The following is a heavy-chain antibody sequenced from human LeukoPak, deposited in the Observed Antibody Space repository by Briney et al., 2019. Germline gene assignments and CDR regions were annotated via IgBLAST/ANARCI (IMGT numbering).Heavy chain of an antibody. Sequence: TSQTLSLTCTVSGGSISSDSYYWSWIRQPAGKGLEWIGHIYASGTTDYNPSLKSRVTISVDTSKNQFSLKLSSVTAADTAVYYCTRSVYIWGQGTMVTVSS. D-gene: IGHD5/OR15-5a*01. CDR2: IYASGTT. CDR3: TRSVYI. V-gene: IGHV4-61*09. J-gene: IGHJ3*02. CDR1: GGSISSDSYY.